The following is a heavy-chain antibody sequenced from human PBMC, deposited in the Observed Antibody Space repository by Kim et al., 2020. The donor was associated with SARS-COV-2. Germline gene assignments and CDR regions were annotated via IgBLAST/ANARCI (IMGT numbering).Heavy chain of an antibody. Sequence: LKRRGTISVDTSRNQFSLKLSSVTAADTAVYYCARLRRYCSSTSCYYFDYWGQGTLVTVSS. D-gene: IGHD2-2*01. V-gene: IGHV4-61*07. CDR3: ARLRRYCSSTSCYYFDY. J-gene: IGHJ4*02.